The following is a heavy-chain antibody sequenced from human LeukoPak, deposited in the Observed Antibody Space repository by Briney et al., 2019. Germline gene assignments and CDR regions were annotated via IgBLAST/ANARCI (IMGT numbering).Heavy chain of an antibody. Sequence: SVKVSCKASGDTFSRYPINWVRQAPGQGLEWMGGIIPIFGTANYAQKFQGRVTITADGSTSTAYMELSSLRSEDTAVYYCARTPRGSYYPFLHFNYWGQGTLVIVSS. V-gene: IGHV1-69*13. CDR3: ARTPRGSYYPFLHFNY. CDR2: IIPIFGTA. D-gene: IGHD1-26*01. J-gene: IGHJ4*02. CDR1: GDTFSRYP.